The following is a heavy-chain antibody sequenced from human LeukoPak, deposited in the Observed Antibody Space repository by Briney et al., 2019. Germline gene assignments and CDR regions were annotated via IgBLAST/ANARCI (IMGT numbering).Heavy chain of an antibody. CDR3: AREAYYGSGRSRQPSPV. J-gene: IGHJ4*02. Sequence: GTSLRLSCAASGFTFSSYAMYWVRQAPGKGLQWVALISKDGSNEDHADSVKGRFTISRDNSRTTLYLQMSSLRPEDTAVYYCAREAYYGSGRSRQPSPVWGQGTLVTVSS. CDR2: ISKDGSNE. CDR1: GFTFSSYA. V-gene: IGHV3-30*15. D-gene: IGHD3-10*01.